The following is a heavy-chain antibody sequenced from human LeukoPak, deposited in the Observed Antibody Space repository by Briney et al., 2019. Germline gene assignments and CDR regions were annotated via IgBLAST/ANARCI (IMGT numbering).Heavy chain of an antibody. CDR3: GSNTHQRVSVSAIAH. J-gene: IGHJ5*02. D-gene: IGHD1/OR15-1a*01. CDR2: IYPISGGT. Sequence: ASVQDTCQATRYTLTHYYIHSLRQPPGQELAGMGCIYPISGGTNYAQNVQGRFTLTRDTSMSTAYMELSGLRSDDTAVYYCGSNTHQRVSVSAIAHWGQGSLVTVSS. V-gene: IGHV1-2*02. CDR1: RYTLTHYY.